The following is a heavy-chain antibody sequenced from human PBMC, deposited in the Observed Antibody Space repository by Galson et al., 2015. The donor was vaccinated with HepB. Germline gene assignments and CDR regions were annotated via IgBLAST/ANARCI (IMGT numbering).Heavy chain of an antibody. V-gene: IGHV1-69*13. CDR3: ARDLSYYYGSGSYYRGGAFDI. D-gene: IGHD3-10*01. CDR1: GGTFSSYA. Sequence: SVKVSCKASGGTFSSYAISWVRQAPGQGLEWMGGIIPIFGTANYAQKFQGRVTITADESTSTAYMELSSLRSEDTAVYYCARDLSYYYGSGSYYRGGAFDIWGQGTMVTVSS. CDR2: IIPIFGTA. J-gene: IGHJ3*02.